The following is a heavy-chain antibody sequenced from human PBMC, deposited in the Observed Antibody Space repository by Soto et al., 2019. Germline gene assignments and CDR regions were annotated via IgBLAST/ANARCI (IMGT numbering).Heavy chain of an antibody. CDR2: IYSAGNT. Sequence: GGSLRLSCAASGLNDKNIYMNWVRQAPGKGLEWVSVIYSAGNTYYADSVEGRFTISRDKSKNTLYLQMNSLRAEDTAVYYCAGGRRNGDYENWGQGTLVTVSS. CDR3: AGGRRNGDYEN. CDR1: GLNDKNIY. V-gene: IGHV3-53*01. D-gene: IGHD4-17*01. J-gene: IGHJ4*02.